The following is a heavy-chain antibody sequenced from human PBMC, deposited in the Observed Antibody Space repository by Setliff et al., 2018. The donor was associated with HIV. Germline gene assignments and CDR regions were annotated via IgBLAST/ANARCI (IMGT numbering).Heavy chain of an antibody. Sequence: PSETLSLTCTVSGGSISSGSYYWSWIRQPAGKGLEWIGHIYTSGSTNYNPSLKSRVSISVDNSKNQFSLKLSSVTAADTAMYYCASRFGDYGRYFDLWGRGTLVTVSS. V-gene: IGHV4-61*09. D-gene: IGHD4-17*01. CDR3: ASRFGDYGRYFDL. CDR1: GGSISSGSYY. CDR2: IYTSGST. J-gene: IGHJ2*01.